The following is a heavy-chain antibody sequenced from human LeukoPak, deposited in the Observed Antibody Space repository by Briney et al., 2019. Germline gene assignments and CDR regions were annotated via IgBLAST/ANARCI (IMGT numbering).Heavy chain of an antibody. Sequence: GGTLRLSCAASGFTFSNYGMSWVRQAPGKGLEWVSVISDSGGSTYYADSVKGRFTVSRDNAKNSLYLQMNSLRAEDTAVYYCARDSHYVWGTYRYFYYYYMDVWGKGTTVTVSS. CDR3: ARDSHYVWGTYRYFYYYYMDV. V-gene: IGHV3-23*01. CDR1: GFTFSNYG. CDR2: ISDSGGST. D-gene: IGHD3-16*02. J-gene: IGHJ6*03.